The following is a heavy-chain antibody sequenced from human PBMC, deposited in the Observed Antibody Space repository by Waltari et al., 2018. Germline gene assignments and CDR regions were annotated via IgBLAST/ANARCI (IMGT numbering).Heavy chain of an antibody. J-gene: IGHJ4*02. V-gene: IGHV1-3*01. CDR2: INAGNGNT. CDR3: ASGSCSSSWSRVDY. D-gene: IGHD6-13*01. Sequence: QAPLVKSGAEVKKPGASAKASCTPSGYTSTRYATHWVRTAPGQRLEWMGWINAGNGNTKCAQKFQGRVTITRDTSASTAYMELSSLRSEDTAGYYCASGSCSSSWSRVDYWGQGTLVTVSS. CDR1: GYTSTRYA.